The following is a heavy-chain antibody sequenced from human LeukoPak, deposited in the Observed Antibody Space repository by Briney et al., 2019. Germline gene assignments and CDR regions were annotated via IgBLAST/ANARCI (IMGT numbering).Heavy chain of an antibody. J-gene: IGHJ6*04. CDR2: ISYDGKKE. D-gene: IGHD7-27*01. CDR1: GFMFGNFG. V-gene: IGHV3-30*18. CDR3: AKDEAYNGGSPLTYYYGMDV. Sequence: QTGGSLRLSCAASGFMFGNFGMHWVRQAPGKGLEWVAVISYDGKKEYYKQSVKGRFTISRDNSKNKVSLQMNSLRTEDTAVYYFAKDEAYNGGSPLTYYYGMDVWGKGTTVTVSS.